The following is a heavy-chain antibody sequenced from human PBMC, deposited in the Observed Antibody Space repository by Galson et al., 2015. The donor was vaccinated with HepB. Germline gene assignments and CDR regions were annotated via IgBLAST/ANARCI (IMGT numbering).Heavy chain of an antibody. CDR2: ISYDGSNK. J-gene: IGHJ4*02. CDR3: AKDRYSGHGGIFDS. Sequence: SLRLSCAASGFTFSSFGMHWVRQAPGKGLEWVAVISYDGSNKYYADSVKGRFTISRDNSKNTLYLQMNSLRAEDTAVYYCAKDRYSGHGGIFDSWGQGTLVTVSS. CDR1: GFTFSSFG. V-gene: IGHV3-30*18. D-gene: IGHD5-12*01.